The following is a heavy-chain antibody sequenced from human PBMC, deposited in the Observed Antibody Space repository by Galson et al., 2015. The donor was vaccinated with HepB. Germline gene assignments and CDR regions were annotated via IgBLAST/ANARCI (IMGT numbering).Heavy chain of an antibody. D-gene: IGHD6-19*01. CDR3: ARASYALYNSGWDGNAFDV. J-gene: IGHJ3*01. Sequence: SLRLSCAASGFTFGSTAMTWVRQAPGKGLEWVSGISANGGSRFYAESVKGRFTISRHNSKNTLYLQMNSLRAEDTAVYYCARASYALYNSGWDGNAFDVWGQGTMVTVSS. CDR1: GFTFGSTA. V-gene: IGHV3-23*01. CDR2: ISANGGSR.